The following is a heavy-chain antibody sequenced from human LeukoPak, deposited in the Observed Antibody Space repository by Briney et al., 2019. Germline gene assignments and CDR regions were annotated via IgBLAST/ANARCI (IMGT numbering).Heavy chain of an antibody. CDR2: IRYDGSNK. D-gene: IGHD2/OR15-2a*01. J-gene: IGHJ4*02. Sequence: GGSLRLSCATSGFTFNTYGMHWVRQAPGKGLEWVAFIRYDGSNKYYADSVKGRFTISRDNSKNTLYLQMNSLRAEDTAVYYCAKSVSMRAPLDYWGQGTLVTVSS. CDR3: AKSVSMRAPLDY. V-gene: IGHV3-30*02. CDR1: GFTFNTYG.